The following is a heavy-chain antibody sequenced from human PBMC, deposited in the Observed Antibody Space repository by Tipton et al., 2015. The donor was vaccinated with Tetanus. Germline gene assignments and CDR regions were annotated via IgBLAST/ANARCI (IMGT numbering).Heavy chain of an antibody. CDR2: IQNDGGET. Sequence: SLRLSCAASGSTFREYWMSWVRQAPGKGLEWVANIQNDGGETYHLESVRGRFTISRDNGKNSVYLQMNSLRPEDTAVYYCARLGRNSLGAFDVWGQGTTVIVSS. V-gene: IGHV3-7*03. J-gene: IGHJ3*01. CDR3: ARLGRNSLGAFDV. CDR1: GSTFREYW. D-gene: IGHD7-27*01.